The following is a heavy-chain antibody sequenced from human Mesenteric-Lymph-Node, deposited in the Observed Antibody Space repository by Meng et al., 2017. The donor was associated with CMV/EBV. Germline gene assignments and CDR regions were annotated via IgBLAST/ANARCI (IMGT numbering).Heavy chain of an antibody. V-gene: IGHV3-11*01. CDR3: AALHYYASPY. D-gene: IGHD3-10*01. J-gene: IGHJ4*02. CDR2: IDGSGSAT. CDR1: GLRFSDQY. Sequence: GESLKISCAASGLRFSDQYMIWIRQAPGKGLEWVAFIDGSGSATFHADSLKGRFTVSKDNAKNSLFLHLSSLRADDTAVYYCAALHYYASPYWGQGTLVPVSS.